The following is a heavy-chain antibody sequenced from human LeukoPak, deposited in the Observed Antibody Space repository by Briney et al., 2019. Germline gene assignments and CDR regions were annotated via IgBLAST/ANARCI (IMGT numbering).Heavy chain of an antibody. CDR2: FDPEDGET. D-gene: IGHD2-2*01. J-gene: IGHJ4*02. CDR3: VCCSSTSCYGGYYFDY. V-gene: IGHV1-24*01. Sequence: ASVKVSCKVSGYTLTELSMHWVRQAPGKGLEWMGGFDPEDGETIYAQKFQGRVTMTEDTSTDTAYMELSSLRCEDTAVYYCVCCSSTSCYGGYYFDYWGQGTLVTVSS. CDR1: GYTLTELS.